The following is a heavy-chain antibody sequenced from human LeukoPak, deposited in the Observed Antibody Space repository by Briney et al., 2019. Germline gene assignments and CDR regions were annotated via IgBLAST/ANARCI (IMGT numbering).Heavy chain of an antibody. J-gene: IGHJ5*02. V-gene: IGHV1-46*01. Sequence: GASVKISCKPSGYTFGTHWMHWVRQAPGQGLEWMAIINPSGDFRSYAQKLQGRVTVTRDMSTRTVYMELSDLRPEDTALYYCARDYSGQWEQLTGWWIDPWGQGTLVTVPS. CDR3: ARDYSGQWEQLTGWWIDP. CDR1: GYTFGTHW. CDR2: INPSGDFR. D-gene: IGHD1-26*01.